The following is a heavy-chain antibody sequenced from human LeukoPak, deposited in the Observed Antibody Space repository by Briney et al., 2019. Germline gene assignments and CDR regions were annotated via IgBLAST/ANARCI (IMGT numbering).Heavy chain of an antibody. J-gene: IGHJ4*02. CDR3: ARHVSSGYEGYHIRGGFDY. D-gene: IGHD6-25*01. Sequence: SETLSLTCTVSGGSISSYYWSWIRQPPGRGLEWIGYIYYSGSTNYNPSLKSRVTISVDTSKNQFSLKLSSVTAADTAVYYCARHVSSGYEGYHIRGGFDYWGQGTLVTVSS. CDR2: IYYSGST. V-gene: IGHV4-59*08. CDR1: GGSISSYY.